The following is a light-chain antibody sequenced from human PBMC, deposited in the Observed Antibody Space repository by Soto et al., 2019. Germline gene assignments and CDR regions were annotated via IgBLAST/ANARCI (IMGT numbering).Light chain of an antibody. CDR2: STS. CDR1: TGAVTSDSY. J-gene: IGLJ2*01. V-gene: IGLV7-43*01. CDR3: LLYFGSSQI. Sequence: QAVVTQEPSLTVSPGGTVTLTCASSTGAVTSDSYPNWVQQKPGQAPRALIYSTSNSHSWTPARFSGSLLGGKAALTLSGVQPEDEAEYYCLLYFGSSQIFGGGNQLTVL.